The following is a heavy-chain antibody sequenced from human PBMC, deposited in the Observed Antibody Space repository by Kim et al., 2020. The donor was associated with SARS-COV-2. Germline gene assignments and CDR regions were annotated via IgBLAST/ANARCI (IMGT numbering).Heavy chain of an antibody. CDR3: ATLGGDYYGMDV. V-gene: IGHV3-9*01. Sequence: IGYADSVKGRFTISRDNAKNSLYLQMNSLRAEDTALYYCATLGGDYYGMDVWGQGTTVTVSS. J-gene: IGHJ6*02. D-gene: IGHD3-16*01. CDR2: I.